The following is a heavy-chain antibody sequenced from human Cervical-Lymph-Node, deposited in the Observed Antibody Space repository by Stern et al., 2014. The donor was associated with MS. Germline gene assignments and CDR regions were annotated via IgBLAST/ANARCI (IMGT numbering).Heavy chain of an antibody. CDR3: AREFNYDTSGYYFYY. Sequence: DQLVESGAEVKKPGSSVKVSCKASGGTFSSYGISWVRQAPGQGLEWMGGIIPIFGTANYAQKFQGRVTITADESTSTAYMEMSSLRTEDTAVYYCAREFNYDTSGYYFYYWGQGTLVTVSS. V-gene: IGHV1-69*01. J-gene: IGHJ4*02. D-gene: IGHD3-22*01. CDR1: GGTFSSYG. CDR2: IIPIFGTA.